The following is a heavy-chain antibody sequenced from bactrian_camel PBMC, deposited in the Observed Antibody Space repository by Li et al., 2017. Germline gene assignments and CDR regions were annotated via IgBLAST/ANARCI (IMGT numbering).Heavy chain of an antibody. CDR3: AAEPYCTPRRGSIFFPNDYNY. J-gene: IGHJ4*01. D-gene: IGHD1*01. CDR1: AYTYSSIC. CDR2: ILRSTTT. V-gene: IGHV3S53*01. Sequence: VQLVESGGGSVQAGGSLRLSCTASAYTYSSICMSWFRQAPGKEREGVATILRSTTTTYADSVKGRFIISKAYAKNALYLQMNSLKPEDTGMYYCAAEPYCTPRRGSIFFPNDYNYSGQGTQVTVS.